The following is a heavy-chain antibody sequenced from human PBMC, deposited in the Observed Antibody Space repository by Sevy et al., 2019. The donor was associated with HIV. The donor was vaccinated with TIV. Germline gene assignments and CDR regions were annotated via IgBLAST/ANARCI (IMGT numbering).Heavy chain of an antibody. V-gene: IGHV3-30*02. CDR1: GFILNNYG. Sequence: GGSLRLSCAASGFILNNYGMHWVRQTPGKRLEWVALVRYDGSNAWYADSVKGRFIISRDSSKSSVYLQMTRLRTEDTAVYYCVKGGGTIVQGGGYGDVWGQGTTVTVSS. CDR2: VRYDGSNA. CDR3: VKGGGTIVQGGGYGDV. D-gene: IGHD3-10*01. J-gene: IGHJ6*02.